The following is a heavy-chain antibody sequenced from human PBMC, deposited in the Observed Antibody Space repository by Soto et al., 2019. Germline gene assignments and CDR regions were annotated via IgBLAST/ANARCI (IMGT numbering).Heavy chain of an antibody. V-gene: IGHV3-66*01. CDR2: IYSGGDT. D-gene: IGHD4-17*01. CDR3: ATRMTTAPY. CDR1: GFAVSANY. Sequence: EAHLVGSGGGLVQPGGSLRLSCAASGFAVSANYLSWVRQAPGKGLEWVSLIYSGGDTDYADSVRGRFTISRDHSKNTLYLQMNSLKAEDTAVYYCATRMTTAPYWGQGALVNVSS. J-gene: IGHJ4*02.